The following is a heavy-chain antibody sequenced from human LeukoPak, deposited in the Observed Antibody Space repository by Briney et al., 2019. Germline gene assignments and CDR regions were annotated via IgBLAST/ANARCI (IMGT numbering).Heavy chain of an antibody. CDR1: GGSFSGYY. J-gene: IGHJ4*02. V-gene: IGHV4-34*01. D-gene: IGHD2-21*01. CDR2: INHGGST. CDR3: ARRLIFDY. Sequence: SETLSLTCAVYGGSFSGYYWSWIRQPPGKGLEWIGEINHGGSTNYNPSLKSRVTISVDTSKNQFSLKLSSVTAADTAVYYCARRLIFDYWGQGTLVTVSS.